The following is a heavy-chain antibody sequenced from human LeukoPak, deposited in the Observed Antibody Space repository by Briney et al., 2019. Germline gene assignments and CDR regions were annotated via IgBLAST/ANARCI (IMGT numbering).Heavy chain of an antibody. V-gene: IGHV1-2*02. CDR1: GYTFTDYF. CDR3: AREYYYDSSGYSVDYYYYGMDV. D-gene: IGHD3-22*01. J-gene: IGHJ6*02. CDR2: INPNSGGT. Sequence: ASVRVSCKTSGYTFTDYFVHWVRQAPGQGLEWMGWINPNSGGTEYAQKFLGRVTMTRDTSISTAYMELSRLRSDDTAVYFCAREYYYDSSGYSVDYYYYGMDVWGQGTTVTVSS.